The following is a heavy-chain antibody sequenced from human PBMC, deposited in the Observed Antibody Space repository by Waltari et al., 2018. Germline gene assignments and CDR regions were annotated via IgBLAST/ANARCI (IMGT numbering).Heavy chain of an antibody. CDR2: MRGSGERT. CDR1: GYTFSSYA. D-gene: IGHD4-17*01. V-gene: IGHV3-23*01. J-gene: IGHJ4*02. CDR3: AKGVNTMTTGGDY. Sequence: EVQLLESGGGLVQPGGSLRLSCAASGYTFSSYAMTWVRQAQGKGVDGVSAMRGSGERTYYADSAKGRFTISRDNSKNTLNLQMNSLRGEDTAIYYCAKGVNTMTTGGDYWSQGTLVTVSS.